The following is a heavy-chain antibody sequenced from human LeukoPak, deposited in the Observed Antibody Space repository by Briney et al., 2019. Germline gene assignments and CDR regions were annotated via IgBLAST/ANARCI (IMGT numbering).Heavy chain of an antibody. CDR3: ARSEITMVRGGAFDI. D-gene: IGHD3-10*01. CDR1: GFTFRSYE. CDR2: ISSSGSTI. Sequence: GRSLRLSCAASGFTFRSYEMNWVRRAPGKGLECVSYISSSGSTIYYADSVKGRFTISRDNAKNSLFLQMNSLRAEDTAVYYCARSEITMVRGGAFDIWGQGTMVTVSS. V-gene: IGHV3-48*03. J-gene: IGHJ3*02.